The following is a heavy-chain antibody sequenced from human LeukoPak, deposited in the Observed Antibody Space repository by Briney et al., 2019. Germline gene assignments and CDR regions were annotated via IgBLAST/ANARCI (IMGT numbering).Heavy chain of an antibody. J-gene: IGHJ3*02. V-gene: IGHV3-30*02. D-gene: IGHD3-22*01. CDR2: IRYDGSNK. CDR1: GFTFSSYG. Sequence: PGGSLRLSCAASGFTFSSYGMHWVRQAPGKGLEWVAFIRYDGSNKYYADSVKGRFTISRDNSKNTLYLQMNSLRAEDTAVYYCAKETYYYDSSGYSVDAFDIWGQGTMVTVSS. CDR3: AKETYYYDSSGYSVDAFDI.